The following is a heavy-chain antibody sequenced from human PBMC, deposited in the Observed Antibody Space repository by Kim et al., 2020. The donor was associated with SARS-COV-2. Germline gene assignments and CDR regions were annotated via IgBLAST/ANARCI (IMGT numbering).Heavy chain of an antibody. CDR1: GFTFSNAW. D-gene: IGHD2-2*01. J-gene: IGHJ6*02. CDR3: TTEYCSSTSCYAGFRYYYYGMDV. V-gene: IGHV3-15*01. Sequence: GGSLRLSCAASGFTFSNAWMSWVRQAPGKGLEWVGRIKSKTDGGTTDYAAPVKGRFTISRDDSKNTLYLQMNSLKTEDTAVYYCTTEYCSSTSCYAGFRYYYYGMDVWGQGTTVTVSS. CDR2: IKSKTDGGTT.